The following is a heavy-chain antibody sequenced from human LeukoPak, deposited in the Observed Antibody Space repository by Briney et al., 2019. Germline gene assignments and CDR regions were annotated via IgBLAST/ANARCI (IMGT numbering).Heavy chain of an antibody. Sequence: SGTLSLTCTVSGGSISSTSYYWGWIRQPPGKGLEWIGSIYYSGSTYYNPSLKSRVTISVDTSKNQFSLKLSSVTAADTAVYYCARLSLAARRFNWFDPWGQGTLVTVSS. CDR1: GGSISSTSYY. J-gene: IGHJ5*02. CDR3: ARLSLAARRFNWFDP. CDR2: IYYSGST. D-gene: IGHD6-6*01. V-gene: IGHV4-39*01.